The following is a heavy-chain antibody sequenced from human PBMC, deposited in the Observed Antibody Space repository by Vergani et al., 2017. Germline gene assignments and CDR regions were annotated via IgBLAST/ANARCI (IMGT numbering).Heavy chain of an antibody. CDR1: GFTFSSYG. Sequence: QVQLVESGGGVVQPGRSLRLSCAASGFTFSSYGMHWVRQAPGKGLEWVAVIWYDGSNKYYADSVKGRFTISRDNYKNTLYLQMNSLRAEDTAVYYCARGKDIVVVPAAPEHWGQGTMVTVSS. D-gene: IGHD2-2*01. J-gene: IGHJ3*01. V-gene: IGHV3-33*08. CDR2: IWYDGSNK. CDR3: ARGKDIVVVPAAPEH.